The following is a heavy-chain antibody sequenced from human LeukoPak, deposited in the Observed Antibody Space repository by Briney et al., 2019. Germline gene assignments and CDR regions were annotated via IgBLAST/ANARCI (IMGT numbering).Heavy chain of an antibody. CDR2: IKPDGSDK. J-gene: IGHJ4*02. V-gene: IGHV3-7*04. CDR1: GFTFRNYW. D-gene: IGHD1-7*01. Sequence: GGSLRLSCTASGFTFRNYWMNWVRQAPGKGLEWVVNIKPDGSDKRYVDCVRGRVTISRDNAKTSLFLQMDSLRAEDTAVYYFARVLGTDEGADYWGRGTLVTVSS. CDR3: ARVLGTDEGADY.